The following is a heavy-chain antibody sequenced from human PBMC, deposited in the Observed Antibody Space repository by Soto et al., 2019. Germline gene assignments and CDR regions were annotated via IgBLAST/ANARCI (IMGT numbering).Heavy chain of an antibody. D-gene: IGHD3-22*01. J-gene: IGHJ4*01. Sequence: EVQLLASGGGLVQPGGSLRLSCAAYGFTFSSYAMRWVRQDPGKGLELVSTISGSGSNTYDADSVKGRFTISRDKSKNSRYLQRIRLRAVDTTVYYCASFRRYFDSSGYYVDFWGHGTLVTVSS. CDR2: ISGSGSNT. CDR1: GFTFSSYA. CDR3: ASFRRYFDSSGYYVDF. V-gene: IGHV3-23*01.